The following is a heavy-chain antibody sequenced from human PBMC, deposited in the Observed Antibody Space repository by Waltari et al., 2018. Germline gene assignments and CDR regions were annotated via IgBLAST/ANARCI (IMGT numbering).Heavy chain of an antibody. Sequence: QVQLVQSGAEVKKPGSSVKVSCKASGGTFSSYTISWVRQAPGQGLEWMGRIITILGIANYAQKFQGRVTITADKSTSTAYMELSRLRSEDTAVYYCATGGKLEQTYWGQGTLVTVSS. CDR1: GGTFSSYT. CDR2: IITILGIA. D-gene: IGHD1-1*01. CDR3: ATGGKLEQTY. J-gene: IGHJ4*02. V-gene: IGHV1-69*02.